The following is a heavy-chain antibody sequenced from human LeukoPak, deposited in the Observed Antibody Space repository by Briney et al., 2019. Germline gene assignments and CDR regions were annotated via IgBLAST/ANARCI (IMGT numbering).Heavy chain of an antibody. V-gene: IGHV3-21*01. Sequence: GGSLRLSCVACGFNFSSYGMSGVRQAPGKGLEWVSSISSRSTYIYHADSVKGRFTISRDNAKNSLFLQMNSLRAEDTAVYFCAKSTRAVMAMMDVWGKGTTVTVSS. D-gene: IGHD3-16*01. CDR2: ISSRSTYI. J-gene: IGHJ6*04. CDR1: GFNFSSYG. CDR3: AKSTRAVMAMMDV.